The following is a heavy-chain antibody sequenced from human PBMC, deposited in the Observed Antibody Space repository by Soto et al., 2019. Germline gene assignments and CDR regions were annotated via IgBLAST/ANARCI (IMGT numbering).Heavy chain of an antibody. J-gene: IGHJ4*02. CDR3: ARVRQGVYYASGEDFDY. V-gene: IGHV4-34*01. Sequence: QVQLQQWGAGLLKPSETLSLTCAVYGGSVSGYYWSWIRQPPGKGLAWIGERNHSGSTTYNPSLKSRVPISVDTSKNQLALKLSSVTAADTAVYYGARVRQGVYYASGEDFDYWGQGTLVTVSS. CDR1: GGSVSGYY. D-gene: IGHD3-10*01. CDR2: RNHSGST.